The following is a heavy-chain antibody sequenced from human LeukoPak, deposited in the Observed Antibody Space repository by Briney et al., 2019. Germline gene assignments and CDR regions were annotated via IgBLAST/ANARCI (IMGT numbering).Heavy chain of an antibody. J-gene: IGHJ5*02. CDR1: GGSISSSSYY. CDR3: ARHVVPVHYYDSSAPFDP. D-gene: IGHD3-22*01. CDR2: IYYSGST. Sequence: SETLSLTCTVSGGSISSSSYYWGWIRQPPGKGLEWIGSIYYSGSTYYNPSLKSRVTISVDTSKNQFSLKLSSVTAADTAVYYCARHVVPVHYYDSSAPFDPWGQGTLVTVSS. V-gene: IGHV4-39*01.